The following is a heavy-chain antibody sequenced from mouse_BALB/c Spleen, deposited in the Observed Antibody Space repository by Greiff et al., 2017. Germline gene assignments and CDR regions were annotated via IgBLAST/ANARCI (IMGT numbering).Heavy chain of an antibody. V-gene: IGHV1-66*01. Sequence: VQLQQSGPELVKPGASVKISCKASGYSFTSYYIHWVKQRPGQGLEWIGWIFPGSGNTKYNEKFKGKATLTADTSSSTAYMQLSSLTSEDSAVYFCARYSGTGPYYAMDYWGQGTSVTVSS. CDR3: ARYSGTGPYYAMDY. J-gene: IGHJ4*01. CDR2: IFPGSGNT. CDR1: GYSFTSYY. D-gene: IGHD4-1*01.